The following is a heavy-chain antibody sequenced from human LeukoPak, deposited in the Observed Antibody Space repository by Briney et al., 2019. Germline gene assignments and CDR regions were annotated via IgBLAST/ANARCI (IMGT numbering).Heavy chain of an antibody. D-gene: IGHD6-19*01. V-gene: IGHV1-2*02. Sequence: GASVKVSCKASGYTFSSYGFSWVRQAPGQGLEWMGSINLISGGTNYAQNFQGRVTITRDTSISPASRQLSSLRSDNTAVNYFARESVNCGWYVRPDYFDYWGQGALVTVSP. CDR3: ARESVNCGWYVRPDYFDY. CDR2: INLISGGT. CDR1: GYTFSSYG. J-gene: IGHJ4*02.